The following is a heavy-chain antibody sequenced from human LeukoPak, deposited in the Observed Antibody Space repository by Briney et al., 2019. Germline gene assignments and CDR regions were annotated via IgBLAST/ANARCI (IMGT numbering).Heavy chain of an antibody. D-gene: IGHD1-26*01. CDR1: GFTFTSYW. Sequence: GGSLRLSCVASGFTFTSYWMAWVRQAPGKGLEWVADIKDDGSGEYYVDSVKGRFTISRDNSKNMVFLQMNSLRAEDTATYYCAKDPGATVVGYYMDVWGKGTTVTVSS. CDR3: AKDPGATVVGYYMDV. CDR2: IKDDGSGE. J-gene: IGHJ6*03. V-gene: IGHV3-7*04.